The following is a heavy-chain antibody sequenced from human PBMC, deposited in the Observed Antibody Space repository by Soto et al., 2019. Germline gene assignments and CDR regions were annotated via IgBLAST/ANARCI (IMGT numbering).Heavy chain of an antibody. D-gene: IGHD3-22*01. CDR3: ARHFVAVVIKGWGY. J-gene: IGHJ4*02. CDR1: CPSIDRSNYY. V-gene: IGHV4-39*01. CDR2: TYYNGNA. Sequence: SATLSLTCNLVCPSIDRSNYYWDWISQSPGKGLEWIGTTYYNGNAYYNPSLRSRVTMSVDTSKNQFSLKLMSVTAADTAVYYCARHFVAVVIKGWGYWGQGTLVTVS.